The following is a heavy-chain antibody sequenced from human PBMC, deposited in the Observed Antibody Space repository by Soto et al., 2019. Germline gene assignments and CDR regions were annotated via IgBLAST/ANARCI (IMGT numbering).Heavy chain of an antibody. CDR3: ARSLDCSSTSCYAGYFQH. CDR2: IIPILGIA. Sequence: QVQLVQSGAEVKKPGSSVKVSCKASGGTFSSYTISWVRQAPGQGLEWMGRIIPILGIANYAQKFQGRVTITADKSTSTAYMELSSLRSEDTAVYYCARSLDCSSTSCYAGYFQHWGRGTLVTVSS. D-gene: IGHD2-2*01. CDR1: GGTFSSYT. V-gene: IGHV1-69*02. J-gene: IGHJ1*01.